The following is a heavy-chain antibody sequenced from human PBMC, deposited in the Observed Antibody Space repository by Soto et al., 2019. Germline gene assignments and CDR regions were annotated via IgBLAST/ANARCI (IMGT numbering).Heavy chain of an antibody. V-gene: IGHV3-15*01. CDR1: GFTFSNAW. CDR3: TTDFRSSSWYGWTPESGFDY. Sequence: EVQLVESGGGLVKPGGSLRLSCAASGFTFSNAWMSWVRQAPGKGLEWVGRIKSKTDGGTTDYAAPVKGRFTISRDDSKNTLYLQMNSLKTEDTAVYYCTTDFRSSSWYGWTPESGFDYWGQGTLVTVSS. D-gene: IGHD6-13*01. J-gene: IGHJ4*02. CDR2: IKSKTDGGTT.